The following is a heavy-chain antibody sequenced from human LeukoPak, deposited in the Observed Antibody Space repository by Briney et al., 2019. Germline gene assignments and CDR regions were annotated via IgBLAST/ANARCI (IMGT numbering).Heavy chain of an antibody. Sequence: GESLKISCKGSGYTFTSYWIGWVRQMPGKGLEWMGTMYPGDSDTRYGPAFQGQVTISADKSISTAYLQWNSLKASDTAMYYCARGVRYCSGGSCSGVNWFDPWGQGTLVTVSS. D-gene: IGHD2-15*01. CDR1: GYTFTSYW. J-gene: IGHJ5*02. CDR2: MYPGDSDT. CDR3: ARGVRYCSGGSCSGVNWFDP. V-gene: IGHV5-51*03.